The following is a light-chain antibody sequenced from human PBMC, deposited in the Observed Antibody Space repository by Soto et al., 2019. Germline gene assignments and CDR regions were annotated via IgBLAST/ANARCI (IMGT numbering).Light chain of an antibody. J-gene: IGKJ5*01. V-gene: IGKV3-15*01. CDR2: GAS. Sequence: EIVMTQSPATLSVSPGERATLSFRATQSVSSNLAWYQQKPGQAPRLLIYGASTRATGIPARFSGSRSGTEFTLTISRLQSEDFAVYYCQQYNNWPPTFGQGTRLEIK. CDR1: QSVSSN. CDR3: QQYNNWPPT.